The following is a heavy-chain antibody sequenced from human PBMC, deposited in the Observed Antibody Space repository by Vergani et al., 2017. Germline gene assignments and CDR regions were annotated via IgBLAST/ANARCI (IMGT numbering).Heavy chain of an antibody. V-gene: IGHV1-69*01. CDR1: GGTFSSYA. Sequence: QVQLVQSGAEVKKPGSSVKVSCKASGGTFSSYAISWVRQAPGQGLEWMGGIIPIFGTANYAQKFQGRVTITADEYTSTAYMELSSLRSEDTAVYYCASKRRDGYKKYYYYGMDVWGQGTTVTVSS. D-gene: IGHD5-24*01. J-gene: IGHJ6*02. CDR2: IIPIFGTA. CDR3: ASKRRDGYKKYYYYGMDV.